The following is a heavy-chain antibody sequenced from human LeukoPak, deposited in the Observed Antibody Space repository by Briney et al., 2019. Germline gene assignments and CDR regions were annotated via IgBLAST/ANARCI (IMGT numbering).Heavy chain of an antibody. D-gene: IGHD6-19*01. CDR1: GGSFIGYY. CDR2: INHSGST. CDR3: ARVQWLGLDY. V-gene: IGHV4-34*01. Sequence: PSETLSLTCAVYGGSFIGYYWSWIRPPPGKGLEWIGEINHSGSTNYNPSLKSRVTISVDTSKNQFSLKLSSVTAADTAVYYCARVQWLGLDYWGQGTLVTVSS. J-gene: IGHJ4*02.